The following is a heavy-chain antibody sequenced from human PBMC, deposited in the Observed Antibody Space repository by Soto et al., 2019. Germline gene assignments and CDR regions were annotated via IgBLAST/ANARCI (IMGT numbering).Heavy chain of an antibody. CDR3: AREAVAGSWNWFDP. D-gene: IGHD6-19*01. CDR1: GGSISSYY. Sequence: QVQLQESGPGLVKPSETLSLTCTVSGGSISSYYWSWIRQPPGKGLEWIGYIYYSGSTNYNPSLTSRVTISVDTSKNQFSLKLSSVTAADTAVYYCAREAVAGSWNWFDPWGQGTLVTVSS. J-gene: IGHJ5*02. V-gene: IGHV4-59*01. CDR2: IYYSGST.